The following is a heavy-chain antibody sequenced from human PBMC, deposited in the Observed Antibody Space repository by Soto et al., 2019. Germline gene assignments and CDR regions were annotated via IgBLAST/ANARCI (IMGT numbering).Heavy chain of an antibody. CDR1: GGTFSSYA. J-gene: IGHJ3*02. CDR2: IIPIFGTA. D-gene: IGHD3-22*01. CDR3: ARSPYDSSGYYLTMRAFDI. V-gene: IGHV1-69*13. Sequence: GASVKVSCKASGGTFSSYAISWVRQAPGQGLEWMGGIIPIFGTANYAQKFQGRVTITADESTSTAYMELSSLRSEDTAVYYCARSPYDSSGYYLTMRAFDIWGQGTMVT.